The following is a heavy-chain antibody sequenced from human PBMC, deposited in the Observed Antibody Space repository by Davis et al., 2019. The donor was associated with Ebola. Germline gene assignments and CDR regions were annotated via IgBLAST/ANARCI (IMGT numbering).Heavy chain of an antibody. CDR2: INTHTGNP. V-gene: IGHV7-4-1*02. CDR1: GYNFNEYP. CDR3: ARALPSGVVVVAATDNWFDP. D-gene: IGHD2-15*01. J-gene: IGHJ5*02. Sequence: AASVKVSCKASGYNFNEYPMGWVRQAPGQGFQWMGWINTHTGNPTYAQGFTGRFVFSLDTSVSTAYLQISSLKAEDTAVYYCARALPSGVVVVAATDNWFDPWGQGTLVTVSS.